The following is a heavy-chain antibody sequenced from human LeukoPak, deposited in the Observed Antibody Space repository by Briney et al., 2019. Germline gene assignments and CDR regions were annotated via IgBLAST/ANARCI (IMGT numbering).Heavy chain of an antibody. CDR3: ARDVGTTGWHTFDY. J-gene: IGHJ4*02. Sequence: SQTLSLTCAISGDSVSSNNSAWNWISQSPSRGLEWLGRTYYRSKWYNDYAESLISRITISPVTSKNQFSLQLYSVTPEDTAVYYCARDVGTTGWHTFDYWGQGTLVPVSS. CDR2: TYYRSKWYN. CDR1: GDSVSSNNSA. D-gene: IGHD3-9*01. V-gene: IGHV6-1*01.